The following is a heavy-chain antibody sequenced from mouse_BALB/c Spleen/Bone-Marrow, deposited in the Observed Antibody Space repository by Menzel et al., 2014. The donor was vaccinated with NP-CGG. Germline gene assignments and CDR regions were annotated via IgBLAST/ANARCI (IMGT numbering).Heavy chain of an antibody. CDR1: GFTFSNYW. Sequence: EVMLVESGGGLVQPGGSMKLSCVASGFTFSNYWMNWVRQSPEKGLEWVAEIRLKSHNYATRYAESVKGRFTISRDDSKCSVYLQMNNLRAEDTGIYYCTTGFAYWGQGTLVTVSA. CDR3: TTGFAY. J-gene: IGHJ3*01. CDR2: IRLKSHNYAT. V-gene: IGHV6-6*02.